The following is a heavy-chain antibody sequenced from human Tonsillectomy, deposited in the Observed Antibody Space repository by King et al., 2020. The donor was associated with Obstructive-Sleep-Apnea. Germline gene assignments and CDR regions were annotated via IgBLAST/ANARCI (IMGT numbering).Heavy chain of an antibody. CDR2: IYYSGST. D-gene: IGHD6-19*01. J-gene: IGHJ6*02. CDR1: GGSISSYY. CDR3: ARASSGWFGRGGYYGMDV. V-gene: IGHV4-59*01. Sequence: VQLQESGPGLVKPSETLSLTCTVSGGSISSYYWSWIRQPPGKGLEWIGYIYYSGSTNYNPSLKSRVTISVDTSKNQFSLKLSSMTAADTAVYYCARASSGWFGRGGYYGMDVWGQGTTVTVSS.